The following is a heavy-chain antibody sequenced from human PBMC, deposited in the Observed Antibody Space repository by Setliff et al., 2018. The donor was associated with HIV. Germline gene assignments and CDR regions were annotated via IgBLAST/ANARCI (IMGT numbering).Heavy chain of an antibody. D-gene: IGHD5-18*01. Sequence: PSETLSLTCTVSGVSAGSGSFYWSWIRQPAGRGLEWIGRVYVTGSSAYNPSLKSRVSMSVLGSRNQISLKLTSVTAADTAVYYCASRRMRGNSHGYFDYWGQ. CDR1: GVSAGSGSFY. CDR2: VYVTGSS. J-gene: IGHJ4*02. V-gene: IGHV4-61*02. CDR3: ASRRMRGNSHGYFDY.